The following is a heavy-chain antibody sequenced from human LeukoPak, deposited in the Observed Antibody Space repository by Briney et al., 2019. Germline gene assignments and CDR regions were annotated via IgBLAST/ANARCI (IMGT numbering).Heavy chain of an antibody. V-gene: IGHV3-7*03. D-gene: IGHD3-10*01. CDR2: INMDGSQR. CDR3: ARDPGRGALDY. CDR1: GFSFSSTW. Sequence: GGSVRLSCAASGFSFSSTWMTWVRQTPGKGLELVSNINMDGSQRYHAYSVEGRFSISRDNVKNTLYLQMSSLRVEDTAVYYCARDPGRGALDYWGQGALVIVSS. J-gene: IGHJ4*02.